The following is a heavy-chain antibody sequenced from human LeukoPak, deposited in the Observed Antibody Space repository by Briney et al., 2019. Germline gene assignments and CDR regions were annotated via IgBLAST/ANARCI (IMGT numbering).Heavy chain of an antibody. CDR1: GFTFSSYS. J-gene: IGHJ4*02. Sequence: GGSLRLSCAASGFTFSSYSMNWVRQAPGKGLEWVSYISSSSSTIYYADSVKGRFTISRDNAKNSLYLQMNSLRAEDTAVYYCARDGPGYDFWSGYYSDWGQGTLVTVSS. D-gene: IGHD3-3*01. CDR2: ISSSSSTI. CDR3: ARDGPGYDFWSGYYSD. V-gene: IGHV3-48*01.